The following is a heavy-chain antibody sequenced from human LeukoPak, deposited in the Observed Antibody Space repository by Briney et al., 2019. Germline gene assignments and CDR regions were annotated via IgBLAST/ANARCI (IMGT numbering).Heavy chain of an antibody. Sequence: GGSLRLSCAASGFNFDDYPMHWVRQVPGKGLEWVSRISWNSDKIVYADSVKGRFTISRDNAKNSLYLQMNSLRVEDTALYYCAKDIDYGSGRYWAAFDYWGQGILVSVSS. J-gene: IGHJ4*02. V-gene: IGHV3-9*01. CDR1: GFNFDDYP. CDR3: AKDIDYGSGRYWAAFDY. CDR2: ISWNSDKI. D-gene: IGHD3-10*01.